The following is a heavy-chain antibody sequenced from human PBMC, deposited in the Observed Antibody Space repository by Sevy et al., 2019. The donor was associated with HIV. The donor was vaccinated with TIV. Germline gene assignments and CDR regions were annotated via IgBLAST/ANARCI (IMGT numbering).Heavy chain of an antibody. J-gene: IGHJ4*02. CDR2: LSFGCGKI. V-gene: IGHV3-23*01. D-gene: IGHD2-8*01. CDR1: GFAFYDYS. CDR3: AREGCTRPHDY. Sequence: GGSLRLSCAASGFAFYDYSMSWIRQAPGKGLEWVGTLSFGCGKINYADSVKGRFTISSNNSMNSCYLQMDNLRVEDTALYYCAREGCTRPHDYWGQGTRVTVSS.